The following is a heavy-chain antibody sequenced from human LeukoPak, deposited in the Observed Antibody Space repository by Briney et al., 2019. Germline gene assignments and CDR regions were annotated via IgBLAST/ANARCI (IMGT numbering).Heavy chain of an antibody. CDR1: GGSFSGYY. Sequence: SETLSLTCAVYGGSFSGYYWSWIRQPPGKGLEWIGEINHSGSTYYNPSLKSRVTISVDTSKNQFSPKLSSVTAADTAVYYCASLLRFLEWSLGGWFDPWGQGTLVTVSS. J-gene: IGHJ5*02. CDR2: INHSGST. D-gene: IGHD3-3*01. CDR3: ASLLRFLEWSLGGWFDP. V-gene: IGHV4-34*01.